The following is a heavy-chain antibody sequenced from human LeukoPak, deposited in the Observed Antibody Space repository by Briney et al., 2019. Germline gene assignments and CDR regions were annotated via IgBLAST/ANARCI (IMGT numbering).Heavy chain of an antibody. D-gene: IGHD3-9*01. J-gene: IGHJ4*02. Sequence: GKSLKISCKGSGYSFTSYWIGWVRQMPGKGLEWMGIIYPGDSDTRYSPSFQGQVTISADKSISTAYLQWSSLKASDTAMYYCARQNDILTGYSDYWGQGTLVTVSS. CDR1: GYSFTSYW. V-gene: IGHV5-51*01. CDR2: IYPGDSDT. CDR3: ARQNDILTGYSDY.